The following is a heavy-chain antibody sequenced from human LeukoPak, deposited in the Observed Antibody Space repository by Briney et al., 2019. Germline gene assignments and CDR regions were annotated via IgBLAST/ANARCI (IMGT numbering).Heavy chain of an antibody. CDR1: GGSTSSYY. J-gene: IGHJ4*02. Sequence: SETLSLTSTDPGGSTSSYYWSWIRQPAGEGLEWIGRIYTSGGTNYNPSLKSRVAMPVDTSKNQFSLKLSSVTAADTAVYYCAREGSYGSGVYFDYWGQGTLVTASS. D-gene: IGHD3-10*01. CDR2: IYTSGGT. CDR3: AREGSYGSGVYFDY. V-gene: IGHV4-4*07.